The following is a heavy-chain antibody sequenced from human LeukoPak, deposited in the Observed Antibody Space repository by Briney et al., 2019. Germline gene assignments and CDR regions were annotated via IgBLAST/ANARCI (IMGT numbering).Heavy chain of an antibody. J-gene: IGHJ4*02. CDR3: ASGGILGDYFDY. D-gene: IGHD3-16*01. Sequence: SETLSLTCTVSGGSISSYYWSWIRQPPGKGLEWIGYIYYSGSTNYNPSLKSRVTISVATSKNQFSLKLGSVTAADTAVYYCASGGILGDYFDYWGQGTLVTVSS. V-gene: IGHV4-59*01. CDR1: GGSISSYY. CDR2: IYYSGST.